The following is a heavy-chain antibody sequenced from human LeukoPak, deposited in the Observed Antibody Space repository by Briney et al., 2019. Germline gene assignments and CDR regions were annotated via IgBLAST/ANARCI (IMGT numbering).Heavy chain of an antibody. D-gene: IGHD3-3*01. CDR1: GFTFSSYA. CDR2: ISGSGGST. CDR3: AKGLHVLRFLEWFDAFDI. J-gene: IGHJ3*02. V-gene: IGHV3-23*01. Sequence: GGSLRLSCAASGFTFSSYAMSWVRQAPGKGLEWVSAISGSGGSTYYADSVKGRFTISRDNSKNTLYLQMNSLRAEDTAVYYCAKGLHVLRFLEWFDAFDIWGQGTMVTVSS.